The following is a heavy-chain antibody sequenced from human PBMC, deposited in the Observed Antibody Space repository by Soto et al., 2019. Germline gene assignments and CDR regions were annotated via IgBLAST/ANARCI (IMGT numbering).Heavy chain of an antibody. CDR1: GGSFSGYS. J-gene: IGHJ6*02. D-gene: IGHD1-26*01. CDR2: ISHSGST. V-gene: IGHV4-34*01. CDR3: ARGSLFSGCRLWNYGMDA. Sequence: QVQLQQWGAGLLKPSETLSLTCAVYGGSFSGYSWTWIRQPPGKTLEWIGEISHSGSTNYNPSLKSRVTMSLDTSKKQFPLKLTSVTAADTAVYYCARGSLFSGCRLWNYGMDAWGQGTTVTVSS.